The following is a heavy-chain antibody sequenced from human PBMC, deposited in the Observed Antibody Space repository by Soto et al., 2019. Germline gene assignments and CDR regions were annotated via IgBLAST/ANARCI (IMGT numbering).Heavy chain of an antibody. CDR1: GGSVSSGSYY. CDR2: IYYSGST. D-gene: IGHD5-12*01. Sequence: QVQLQESGPGLVKPSETLSLTCTVSGGSVSSGSYYWSWIRQPPGKGLEWIGYIYYSGSTNYNPSLKSRVTISVDTSKNQFSLKLSSVTAADTAVYYCARDRYSCYDKPGNYYYGMDVWGQGTTVTVSS. V-gene: IGHV4-61*01. J-gene: IGHJ6*02. CDR3: ARDRYSCYDKPGNYYYGMDV.